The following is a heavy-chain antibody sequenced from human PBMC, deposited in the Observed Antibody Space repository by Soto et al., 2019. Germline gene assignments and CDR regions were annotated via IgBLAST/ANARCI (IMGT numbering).Heavy chain of an antibody. D-gene: IGHD3-16*01. CDR1: GFTFSNYA. CDR2: ITGSGGST. Sequence: EVQLLDSGGGLVQPGGSLRLSCAASGFTFSNYAMSWVRQAPGKGLEWVSGITGSGGSTYYIDAVKGRFTISRDNSKNMLYLQMNSLRAEDTALYYCAKDSYVVDYWGQGALVTVSS. J-gene: IGHJ4*02. V-gene: IGHV3-23*01. CDR3: AKDSYVVDY.